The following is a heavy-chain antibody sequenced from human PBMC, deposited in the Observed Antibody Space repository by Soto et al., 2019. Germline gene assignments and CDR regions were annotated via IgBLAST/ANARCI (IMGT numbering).Heavy chain of an antibody. V-gene: IGHV3-23*01. CDR2: MSSSSDNT. D-gene: IGHD5-12*01. Sequence: EVHLLESGGGVVQPGGSLRLSCAASGFTFSNYAMSWVRQAPGTGLEWVSAMSSSSDNTYYADNVKSRFDISRTNAKNTLSMTMDSLRAEDTAVYYCAKNGYGSDVLWWFDPWGQGTLVTVSS. J-gene: IGHJ5*02. CDR1: GFTFSNYA. CDR3: AKNGYGSDVLWWFDP.